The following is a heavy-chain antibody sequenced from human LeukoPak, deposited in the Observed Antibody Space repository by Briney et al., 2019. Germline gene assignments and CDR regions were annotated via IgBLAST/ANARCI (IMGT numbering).Heavy chain of an antibody. CDR3: ARCRGGVVAATLYYGLYV. CDR2: INHSGST. D-gene: IGHD2-15*01. J-gene: IGHJ6*01. CDR1: GGSFRCYY. V-gene: IGHV4-34*01. Sequence: SETLSLTFGVHGGSFRCYYWSWVRQPPGKGLEWIGEINHSGSTNYNPSLKSRVTISVDTSKNQFSLKLSSVTAADTAVYYCARCRGGVVAATLYYGLYVWGERTTVTVSS.